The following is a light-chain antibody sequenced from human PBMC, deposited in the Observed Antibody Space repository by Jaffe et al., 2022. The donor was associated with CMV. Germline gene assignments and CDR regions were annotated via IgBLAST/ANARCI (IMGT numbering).Light chain of an antibody. CDR2: DAS. Sequence: DIQMTQSPSSLSASIGDRVTITCQASQDIAKSLNWYQQKPGKAPKLLVYDASDLETGVPSRFSGSGSGTHFTFTISGLQPEDSATYYCQQYDKLPSYTFGQGTKLEIK. V-gene: IGKV1-33*01. J-gene: IGKJ2*01. CDR1: QDIAKS. CDR3: QQYDKLPSYT.